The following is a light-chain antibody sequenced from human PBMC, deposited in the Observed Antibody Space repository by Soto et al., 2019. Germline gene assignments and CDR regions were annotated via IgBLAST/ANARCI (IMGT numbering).Light chain of an antibody. CDR3: QQSYNTPLT. J-gene: IGKJ1*01. CDR2: DAS. Sequence: IEVTQSPSSLAASLGERVTITCRASQTIGTYVNWYRQKSGAAPELLIYDASTLQSGVPSRFRGGASGTDFTLTISSLQLDDFATYYCQQSYNTPLTFGQGTKVAIK. V-gene: IGKV1-39*01. CDR1: QTIGTY.